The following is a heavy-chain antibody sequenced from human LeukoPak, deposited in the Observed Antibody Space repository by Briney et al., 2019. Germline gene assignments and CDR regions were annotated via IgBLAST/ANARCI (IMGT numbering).Heavy chain of an antibody. V-gene: IGHV3-30*04. CDR3: VYGGSYYVA. D-gene: IGHD1-26*01. CDR1: GFTFSTYA. Sequence: GRSLRLSCAASGFTFSTYAMHWVRQAPGKGLEWVAVISYDGSSKYYADSVKGRFTISRDNAKNSLYLQMNSLRAEDTAVYHCVYGGSYYVAWGQGTLVTVSS. CDR2: ISYDGSSK. J-gene: IGHJ5*02.